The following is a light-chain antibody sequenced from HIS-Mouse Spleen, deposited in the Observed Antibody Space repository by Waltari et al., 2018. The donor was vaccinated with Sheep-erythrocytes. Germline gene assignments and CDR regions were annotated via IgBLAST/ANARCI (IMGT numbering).Light chain of an antibody. V-gene: IGLV3-1*01. Sequence: SYELTQPPSVSVSPGQTASTTCSGDNLGDHDPCWYQQKPGQSPVRVIYQDSKRPSGIPERFSGSNAGNTATLTISGTQAMDEADYYCQAWDSSTAVFGGGTKLTVL. CDR1: NLGDHD. J-gene: IGLJ2*01. CDR3: QAWDSSTAV. CDR2: QDS.